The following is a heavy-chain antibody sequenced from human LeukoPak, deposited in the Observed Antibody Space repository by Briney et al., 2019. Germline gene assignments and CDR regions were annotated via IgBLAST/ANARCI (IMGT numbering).Heavy chain of an antibody. CDR2: ISSSSSYI. V-gene: IGHV3-21*04. D-gene: IGHD6-19*01. J-gene: IGHJ2*01. CDR1: GFTFSSYS. Sequence: PGGSLRLSCAASGFTFSSYSMNWVRQAPGKGLEWVSSISSSSSYIYYADSVKGRFTISRDNAKNSLNLQMNSLRAEDTALYYCAKAGIAVAGTEWHLDLWGRGTLVTVSS. CDR3: AKAGIAVAGTEWHLDL.